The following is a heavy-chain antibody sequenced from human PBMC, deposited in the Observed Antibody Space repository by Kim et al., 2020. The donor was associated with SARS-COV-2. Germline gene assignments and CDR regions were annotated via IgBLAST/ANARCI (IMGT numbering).Heavy chain of an antibody. D-gene: IGHD5-18*01. CDR2: IYHSGST. Sequence: SETLSLTCAVSGGSISSGGYSWSWIRQPPGKGLEWIGYIYHSGSTYYNPSLKSRVTISVDRSKNQFSLKLSSVTAADTAVYYCARVRGYSPMRGFDYWG. CDR3: ARVRGYSPMRGFDY. V-gene: IGHV4-30-2*01. J-gene: IGHJ4*01. CDR1: GGSISSGGYS.